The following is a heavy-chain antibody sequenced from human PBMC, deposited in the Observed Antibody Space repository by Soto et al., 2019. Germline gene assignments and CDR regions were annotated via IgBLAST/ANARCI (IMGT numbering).Heavy chain of an antibody. CDR2: IIPIFGTA. D-gene: IGHD2-15*01. J-gene: IGHJ6*02. V-gene: IGHV1-69*13. CDR1: GGTFSSYA. Sequence: SVKVSCKASGGTFSSYAISWVRQAPGQGLEWMGGIIPIFGTANYAQKFQGRVTITADESTSTAYMELSSLKSEDTAVYYCARAKEIVVVVAARDYYYCGMDVWGQGTTVTVSS. CDR3: ARAKEIVVVVAARDYYYCGMDV.